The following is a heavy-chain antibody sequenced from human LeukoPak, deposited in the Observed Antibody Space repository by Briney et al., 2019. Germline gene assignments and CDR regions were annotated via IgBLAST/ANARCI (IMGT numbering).Heavy chain of an antibody. CDR3: AAQIAARPPGWFDP. CDR1: GYSISSGYY. Sequence: SETLSLTCAVSGYSISSGYYWGWIRQPPGKGLEWIGSIYHSGSTYYNPSLKSRVTISVDTSKNQFSLKLSSVTAADTAVYYCAAQIAARPPGWFDPWGREPWSPSPQ. J-gene: IGHJ5*02. CDR2: IYHSGST. V-gene: IGHV4-38-2*01. D-gene: IGHD6-6*01.